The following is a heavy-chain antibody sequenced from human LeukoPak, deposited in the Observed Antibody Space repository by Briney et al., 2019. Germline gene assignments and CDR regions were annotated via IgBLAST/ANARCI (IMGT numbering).Heavy chain of an antibody. V-gene: IGHV4-34*01. Sequence: PSETLSLTCAVYGGSFSGYYWSWIRQPPGKGLEWIGEINHSGSTNYNPSLKSRVTISVDTSKNQFSLKLSSVTAADTAVYYCARGRAVTIVGVVPNWFDPWGQGTLVTVSS. CDR1: GGSFSGYY. J-gene: IGHJ5*02. CDR3: ARGRAVTIVGVVPNWFDP. CDR2: INHSGST. D-gene: IGHD3-3*01.